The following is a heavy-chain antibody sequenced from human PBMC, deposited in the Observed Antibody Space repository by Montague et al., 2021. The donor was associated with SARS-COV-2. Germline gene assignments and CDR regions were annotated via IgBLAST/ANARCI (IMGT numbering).Heavy chain of an antibody. CDR1: GFTFSSYW. Sequence: SLRLSCAASGFTFSSYWMSWVRQAPGKGLEWVANIKQDGSEKYYVDSVKGRFTISRDNAKNSLYLQMSSLRAEDTAVYYCARDPDPAYVAFDIWGQGTMVTVSS. V-gene: IGHV3-7*01. J-gene: IGHJ3*02. CDR2: IKQDGSEK. CDR3: ARDPDPAYVAFDI. D-gene: IGHD3-16*01.